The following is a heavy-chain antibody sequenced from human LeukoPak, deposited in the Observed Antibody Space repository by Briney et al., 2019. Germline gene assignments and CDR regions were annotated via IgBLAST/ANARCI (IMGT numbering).Heavy chain of an antibody. CDR3: AREACSSGSCDAFDI. J-gene: IGHJ3*02. CDR1: GGSFSGYY. CDR2: INHSGST. Sequence: SETLSLTCAVYGGSFSGYYWSWIRQPPGKGLEWIGEINHSGSTNYNPSLKSRVTMSVDTSKNQFSLKLSSMTAADTAVYYCAREACSSGSCDAFDIWGQGTMVTVSS. D-gene: IGHD2-15*01. V-gene: IGHV4-34*01.